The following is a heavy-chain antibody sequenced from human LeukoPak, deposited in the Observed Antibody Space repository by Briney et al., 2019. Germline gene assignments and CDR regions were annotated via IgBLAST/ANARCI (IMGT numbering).Heavy chain of an antibody. D-gene: IGHD6-13*01. CDR3: ASQEGIAAAGAFDY. Sequence: PSETLSLTCAVSGGSISSSNWWSWVRQPPGKGLEWIGEIYHSGSTYYNPSLKSRVTISVDTSKNQFSLKLSSVTAADTAVYYCASQEGIAAAGAFDYWGQGTLVTVSS. CDR2: IYHSGST. V-gene: IGHV4-4*02. J-gene: IGHJ4*02. CDR1: GGSISSSNW.